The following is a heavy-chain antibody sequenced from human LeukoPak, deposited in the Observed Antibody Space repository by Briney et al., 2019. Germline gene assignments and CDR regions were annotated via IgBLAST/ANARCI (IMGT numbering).Heavy chain of an antibody. CDR3: ARGGYSGYDY. J-gene: IGHJ4*02. CDR1: GGSISSYY. CDR2: IYTSGST. V-gene: IGHV4-4*07. D-gene: IGHD5-12*01. Sequence: PSETLSLTCTVSGGSISSYYWSWIRQPAGKGLEWIGRIYTSGSTNYNPSLKSRVTISVDTSKNQFSLKLSSTAADTAVYYCARGGYSGYDYWGQGTLVTVSS.